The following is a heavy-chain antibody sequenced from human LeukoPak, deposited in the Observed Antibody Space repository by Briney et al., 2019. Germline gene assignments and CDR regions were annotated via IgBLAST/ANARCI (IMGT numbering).Heavy chain of an antibody. CDR1: AGSISRYY. V-gene: IGHV4-59*01. J-gene: IGHJ4*02. Sequence: SETLSLTCSVSAGSISRYYWSWIRQPPGKGLEWIGYIYYSGSTNYNPSLKSRVTMSLDTSRNQFSLRLSSVTAADTAVYYCAREYHYYDTRGYYYFDYWGQGTLVTVSS. CDR3: AREYHYYDTRGYYYFDY. D-gene: IGHD3-22*01. CDR2: IYYSGST.